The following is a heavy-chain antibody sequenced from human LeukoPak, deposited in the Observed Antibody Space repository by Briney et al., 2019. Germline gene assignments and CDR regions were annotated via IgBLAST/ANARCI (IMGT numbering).Heavy chain of an antibody. J-gene: IGHJ3*02. CDR1: GYSFTSYW. CDR3: ARPVLSVNEFPNAFDI. V-gene: IGHV5-51*01. Sequence: GESLKISCKGSGYSFTSYWIGWVRQMPGKGLEWMGIIYPGDSDTRYSPSFQGQVTISADKSISTAYLQWSSLKASDTAMYYCARPVLSVNEFPNAFDIWGQGTMVTVSS. CDR2: IYPGDSDT. D-gene: IGHD2-8*02.